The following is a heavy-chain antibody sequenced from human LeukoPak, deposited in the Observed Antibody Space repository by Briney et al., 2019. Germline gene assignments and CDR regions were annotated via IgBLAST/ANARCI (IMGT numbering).Heavy chain of an antibody. D-gene: IGHD3-10*01. CDR2: INEAGSEK. CDR1: GFTFSSYW. Sequence: PGGSLRLSCSVSGFTFSSYWMSWVRQAPGKGLEWVANINEAGSEKYYVDSLKGRFTISRDNAKNSLYLQMNSLRAEDTAVYYCARTYYSGSGTYQRWFDPWGQGTLVTVSS. J-gene: IGHJ5*02. V-gene: IGHV3-7*05. CDR3: ARTYYSGSGTYQRWFDP.